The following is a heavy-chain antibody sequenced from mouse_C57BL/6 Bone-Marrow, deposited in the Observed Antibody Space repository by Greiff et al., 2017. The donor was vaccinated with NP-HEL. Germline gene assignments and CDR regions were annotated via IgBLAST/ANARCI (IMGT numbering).Heavy chain of an antibody. Sequence: VQLQQSGPELVKPGASVKISCKASGYTFTDYYINWVKQRPGQGLEWIGWIFPGSGSTYYNEKFKGKATLTVDKSSSTAYMLISSLTSEDSAVYFCARYGYGYYPYDTMDYWGQGTSVTVSS. CDR1: GYTFTDYY. J-gene: IGHJ4*01. CDR2: IFPGSGST. CDR3: ARYGYGYYPYDTMDY. V-gene: IGHV1-75*01. D-gene: IGHD2-3*01.